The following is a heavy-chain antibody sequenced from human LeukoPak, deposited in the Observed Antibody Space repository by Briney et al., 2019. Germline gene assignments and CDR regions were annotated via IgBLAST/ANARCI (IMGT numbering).Heavy chain of an antibody. J-gene: IGHJ4*02. CDR3: ARVRTTVLYCSGSSCPFDY. CDR2: INPNSGGT. V-gene: IGHV1-2*02. CDR1: GYTFTGYY. D-gene: IGHD2-15*01. Sequence: GASVKVSCKASGYTFTGYYMHWVRQAPGQGLEWMGWINPNSGGTNYAQKFQGRVTMTRDTSISTAYMELSRLRSDDTAVYHCARVRTTVLYCSGSSCPFDYWGQGTLVTVSS.